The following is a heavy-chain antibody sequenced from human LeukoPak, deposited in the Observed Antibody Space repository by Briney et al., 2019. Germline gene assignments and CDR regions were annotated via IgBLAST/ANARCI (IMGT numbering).Heavy chain of an antibody. CDR3: ARDFGVVAATD. CDR1: GYTFTSYY. Sequence: GASVKVSCKASGYTFTSYYMHWVRQAPGQGLEWMGIINPSGGSTSYAQKFQGRVTMTRDMYTSTVYMELSSLRSEDTAVYYCARDFGVVAATDWGQGTLVTVSS. J-gene: IGHJ4*02. V-gene: IGHV1-46*01. D-gene: IGHD2-15*01. CDR2: INPSGGST.